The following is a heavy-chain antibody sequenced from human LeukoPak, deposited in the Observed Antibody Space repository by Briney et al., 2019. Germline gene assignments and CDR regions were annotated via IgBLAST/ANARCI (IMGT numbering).Heavy chain of an antibody. CDR2: MNPNSGNT. D-gene: IGHD3-10*01. J-gene: IGHJ5*02. Sequence: GASVKVSCKASGYTFTSYDINWVRQATGQGLEWMGWMNPNSGNTGYAQKFQGRVTMTRKTSIGTAYMELSSLRSEDTAVYYCARECITMVRGVIAYNWFDPWGQGTLVTVSS. CDR1: GYTFTSYD. V-gene: IGHV1-8*01. CDR3: ARECITMVRGVIAYNWFDP.